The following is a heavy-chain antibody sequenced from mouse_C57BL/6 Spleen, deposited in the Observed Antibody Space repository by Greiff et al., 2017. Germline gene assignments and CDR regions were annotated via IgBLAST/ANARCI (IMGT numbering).Heavy chain of an antibody. D-gene: IGHD2-1*01. CDR3: AYGNYGYWDY. CDR1: GYAFSSSW. Sequence: QVQLQQSGPELVKPGASVKISCKASGYAFSSSWMHWVKQRPGKGLEWIGRIYPADGDTNYNGKFKGKATLTADTSSSTAYMQLSSLTSEDSAVDFCAYGNYGYWDYWGQGTTLTVSS. V-gene: IGHV1-82*01. CDR2: IYPADGDT. J-gene: IGHJ2*01.